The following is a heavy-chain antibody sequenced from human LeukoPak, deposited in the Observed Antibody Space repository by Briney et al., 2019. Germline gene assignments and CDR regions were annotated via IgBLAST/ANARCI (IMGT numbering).Heavy chain of an antibody. V-gene: IGHV1-8*01. D-gene: IGHD5-12*01. Sequence: ASVKVSCKASGYTFTSYDINWVRQATGQGLGWMGWMNPNSGNTGYAQKFQGRVTMTRNTSISTAYMELSSLRSEDTAVYYCASGYSGYDADAFDIWGQGTMVTVSS. CDR3: ASGYSGYDADAFDI. CDR2: MNPNSGNT. J-gene: IGHJ3*02. CDR1: GYTFTSYD.